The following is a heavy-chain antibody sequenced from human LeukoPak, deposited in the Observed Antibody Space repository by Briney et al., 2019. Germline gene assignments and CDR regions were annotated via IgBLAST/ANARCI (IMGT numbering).Heavy chain of an antibody. D-gene: IGHD3-10*01. CDR1: GYTFTAYY. V-gene: IGHV1-2*02. CDR3: ARALARGLTPFDY. J-gene: IGHJ4*02. Sequence: ASVKVSCKASGYTFTAYYMHWVRPAAGQGLEWKGWINPNNGGTNSAQKFQGRVTMTRDTSISTAYMELSRLRPDDSAVYYCARALARGLTPFDYWGQGTLVTVSS. CDR2: INPNNGGT.